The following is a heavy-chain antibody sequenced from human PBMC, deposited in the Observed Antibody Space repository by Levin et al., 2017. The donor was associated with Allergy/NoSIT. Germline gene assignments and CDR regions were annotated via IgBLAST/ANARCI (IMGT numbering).Heavy chain of an antibody. D-gene: IGHD5-24*01. CDR1: GFTFDDYA. V-gene: IGHV3-9*01. CDR2: ISWNSGSI. Sequence: PGGSLRLSCAASGFTFDDYAMHWVRQAPGKGLEWVSGISWNSGSIGYADSVKGRFTISRDNAKNSLYLQMNSLRAEDTALYYCAKDKWEEMATILIDYWGQGTLVTVSS. CDR3: AKDKWEEMATILIDY. J-gene: IGHJ4*02.